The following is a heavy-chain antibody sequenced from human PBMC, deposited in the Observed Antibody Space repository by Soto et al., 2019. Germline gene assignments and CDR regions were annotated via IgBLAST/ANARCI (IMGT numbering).Heavy chain of an antibody. CDR1: GYTFTSYA. Sequence: GASVKVSCKASGYTFTSYAMHWVRQAPGQRLEWMGWINAGNGNTKYSQKFQGRVTITRDTSANTAYMELSSLRSEDTAVYYCAREDRDRETGLVPAAIDGMDVWGQGTTVTVSS. D-gene: IGHD2-2*01. J-gene: IGHJ6*02. CDR3: AREDRDRETGLVPAAIDGMDV. CDR2: INAGNGNT. V-gene: IGHV1-3*01.